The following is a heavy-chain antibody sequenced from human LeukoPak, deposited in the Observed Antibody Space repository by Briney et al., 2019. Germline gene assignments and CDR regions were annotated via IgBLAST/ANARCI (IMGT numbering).Heavy chain of an antibody. CDR1: VFTFSSYG. D-gene: IGHD3-9*01. CDR3: ARAPVGYDILPSSFDY. V-gene: IGHV3-30*03. CDR2: ISYDGSNK. J-gene: IGHJ4*02. Sequence: GGSLRLSCAASVFTFSSYGMHWVRQAPGKGLEWVAVISYDGSNKYYADSVKGRFTISRDNSKNTLYLQMNSLRAADTAVYYCARAPVGYDILPSSFDYWGQGTLVTVSS.